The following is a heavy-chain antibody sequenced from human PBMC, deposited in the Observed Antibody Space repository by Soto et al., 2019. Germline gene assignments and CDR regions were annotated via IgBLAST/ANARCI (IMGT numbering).Heavy chain of an antibody. CDR3: ARDRRLLWFGGDY. Sequence: GGSLRLSCAASGFTFSSYAMHWVRQAPGKGLEWVAVISYDGSNKYYADSVKGRFTISRDNSKNTLYLQMNSLRAEDTAVYYCARDRRLLWFGGDYWGQGTLVTVSS. CDR2: ISYDGSNK. D-gene: IGHD3-10*01. V-gene: IGHV3-30-3*01. CDR1: GFTFSSYA. J-gene: IGHJ4*02.